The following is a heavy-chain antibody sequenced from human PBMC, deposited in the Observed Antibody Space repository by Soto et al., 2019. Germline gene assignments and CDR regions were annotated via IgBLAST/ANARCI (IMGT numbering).Heavy chain of an antibody. CDR1: GFTFSTYG. D-gene: IGHD6-13*01. CDR2: IWSDGSRQ. J-gene: IGHJ5*01. CDR3: AREGGAGYSSIWGDS. Sequence: QVQLVESGGGAVQPGRSLRLSCAASGFTFSTYGMHWVRQAPGKGLEWVAGIWSDGSRQFYADSVKGRFTISRDNSESTLFLHMNSLRVEDTAVYYCAREGGAGYSSIWGDSWGQGTLVTVSS. V-gene: IGHV3-33*01.